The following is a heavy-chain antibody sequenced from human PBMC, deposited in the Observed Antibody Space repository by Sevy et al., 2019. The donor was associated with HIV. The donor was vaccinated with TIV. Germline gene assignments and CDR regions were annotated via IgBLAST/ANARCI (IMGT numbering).Heavy chain of an antibody. CDR2: MMEDGSER. Sequence: GGSLRLSCAASGFTFSSYWMSWVRQAPGKGLEWVATMMEDGSERNYVDSVKGRFTISRDNAKNSLYLQMNSLRAEDTAVYYCVREGVGGYSYSLDCWGQGTLVTVSS. V-gene: IGHV3-7*01. J-gene: IGHJ4*02. CDR1: GFTFSSYW. D-gene: IGHD5-18*01. CDR3: VREGVGGYSYSLDC.